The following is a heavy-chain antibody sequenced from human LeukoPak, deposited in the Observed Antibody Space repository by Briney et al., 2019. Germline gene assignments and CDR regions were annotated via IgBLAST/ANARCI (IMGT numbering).Heavy chain of an antibody. CDR2: IYYSGST. V-gene: IGHV4-59*12. CDR3: ASWNTAMVSDY. D-gene: IGHD5-18*01. J-gene: IGHJ4*02. Sequence: PSETLSLTCTVSGGSISSYHWSWIRQPPGKGLEWIGYIYYSGSTNYNPSLKSRVTISVDTSKNQFSLKLSSVTAADTAVYYCASWNTAMVSDYWGQGTLVTVSS. CDR1: GGSISSYH.